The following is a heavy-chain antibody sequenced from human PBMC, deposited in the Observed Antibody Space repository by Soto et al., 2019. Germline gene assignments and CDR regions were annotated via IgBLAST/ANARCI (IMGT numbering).Heavy chain of an antibody. CDR1: GFSLSTSGVG. Sequence: QITLKESGPTLVKPTQTLTLTCTFSGFSLSTSGVGVGWIRQPPGKALEWLALIYWDDDKRYSPFLKSRLTITKDTSKSQVVLTLTNKDPVDTATYYCAHSLAYGCNSGRLPFDCWGQGTLVTVSS. J-gene: IGHJ4*02. D-gene: IGHD4-17*01. CDR2: IYWDDDK. CDR3: AHSLAYGCNSGRLPFDC. V-gene: IGHV2-5*02.